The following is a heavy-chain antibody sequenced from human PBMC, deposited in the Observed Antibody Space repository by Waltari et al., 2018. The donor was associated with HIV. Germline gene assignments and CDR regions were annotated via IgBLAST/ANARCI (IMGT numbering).Heavy chain of an antibody. Sequence: EVQLVESGGGLVQPGGSLRLSCAASGFTFSNYWMHWVRQAPGKGLVWVSRIGGDGSSTTYADSVKGRFTISRDNPKNTLYLQMNSLRVEDTAVYYCVREVVVAATWWFDPWGQGTLVTVSS. J-gene: IGHJ5*02. D-gene: IGHD2-15*01. V-gene: IGHV3-74*01. CDR2: IGGDGSST. CDR1: GFTFSNYW. CDR3: VREVVVAATWWFDP.